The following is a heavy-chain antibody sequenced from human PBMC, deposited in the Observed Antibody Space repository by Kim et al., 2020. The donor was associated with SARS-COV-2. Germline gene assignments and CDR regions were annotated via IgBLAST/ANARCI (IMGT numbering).Heavy chain of an antibody. V-gene: IGHV3-9*01. Sequence: GGSLRLSCAASGFTFDDYAMHWVRQAPGKGLEWVSGISWNSGSIGYADSVKGRFTISRDNAKNSLYLQMNSLRAEDTALYYCAKDPSRGSGSSDYYYGMDFWGQGTTVTVSS. CDR2: ISWNSGSI. J-gene: IGHJ6*02. CDR3: AKDPSRGSGSSDYYYGMDF. CDR1: GFTFDDYA. D-gene: IGHD3-10*01.